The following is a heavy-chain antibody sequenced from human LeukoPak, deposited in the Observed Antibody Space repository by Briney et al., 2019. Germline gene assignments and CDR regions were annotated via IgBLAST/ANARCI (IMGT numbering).Heavy chain of an antibody. CDR1: GFSVMTNC. CDR2: IYNGGST. J-gene: IGHJ6*03. V-gene: IGHV3-53*01. Sequence: GGSLRLSCAASGFSVMTNCMSWVRQAPGKGLEWVSNIYNGGSTYYADSVKGRFTILRDNSKNTLYLQMDRLTVDDTAVYYCAGAPRYSSSWYGYYFYYYMDVWGKGTTVTVSS. CDR3: AGAPRYSSSWYGYYFYYYMDV. D-gene: IGHD2-2*01.